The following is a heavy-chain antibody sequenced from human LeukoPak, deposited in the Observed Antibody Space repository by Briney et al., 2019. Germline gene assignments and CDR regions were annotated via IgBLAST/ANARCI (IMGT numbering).Heavy chain of an antibody. CDR1: GFPFSSYA. CDR2: IISSGGVT. Sequence: GGSLRLSCAASGFPFSSYAMSWVRQAPGKGLEWVSSIISSGGVTYYADSVKGRFTISRDNSKNTLYLQMNSLRAEDTAVYYCASRSFNYYDSSGYYYEDDAFDIWGQGTMVTVSS. V-gene: IGHV3-23*01. D-gene: IGHD3-22*01. CDR3: ASRSFNYYDSSGYYYEDDAFDI. J-gene: IGHJ3*02.